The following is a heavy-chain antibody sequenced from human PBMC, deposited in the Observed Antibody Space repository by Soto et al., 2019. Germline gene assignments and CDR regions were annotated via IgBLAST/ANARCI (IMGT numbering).Heavy chain of an antibody. J-gene: IGHJ3*02. D-gene: IGHD4-17*01. V-gene: IGHV1-69*08. CDR1: GGTFSSYT. CDR2: IIPILGIA. CDR3: ARDRGMTTVTPDAFDI. Sequence: QVQLVQSGAEVKKPGSSVKVSCKASGGTFSSYTISWVRQAPGQGLEWMGRIIPILGIANYAQKFQGRVTITADKSTSTAYMERSSLRSEDTAVYYCARDRGMTTVTPDAFDIWGQGTMVTVSS.